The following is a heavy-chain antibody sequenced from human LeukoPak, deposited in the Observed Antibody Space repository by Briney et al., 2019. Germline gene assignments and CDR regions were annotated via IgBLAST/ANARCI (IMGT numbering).Heavy chain of an antibody. J-gene: IGHJ4*02. CDR3: ARVLDPPSIAAAGSIYY. D-gene: IGHD6-13*01. CDR1: GYTFTGYA. V-gene: IGHV1-2*02. Sequence: ASVKVSCKASGYTFTGYAMNWVRQAPGQGLEWMGWINPNSGGTNYAQKFQGRVTMTRDTSISTAYMELSRLRSDDTAVYYCARVLDPPSIAAAGSIYYWGQGTLVTVSS. CDR2: INPNSGGT.